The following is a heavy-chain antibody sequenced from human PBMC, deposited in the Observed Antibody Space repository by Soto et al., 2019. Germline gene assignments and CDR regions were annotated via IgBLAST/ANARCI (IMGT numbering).Heavy chain of an antibody. D-gene: IGHD6-6*01. J-gene: IGHJ4*02. CDR3: ARGLEYSSSSDWESAFDY. CDR2: IIPIFGTA. Sequence: SVKVSCKASGGTFSSYAISWVRQAPGQGLEWMGGIIPIFGTANYAQKFRGRVTITADKSTSTAYMELSSLRSEDTAVYYCARGLEYSSSSDWESAFDYWGQGTLVTVSS. CDR1: GGTFSSYA. V-gene: IGHV1-69*06.